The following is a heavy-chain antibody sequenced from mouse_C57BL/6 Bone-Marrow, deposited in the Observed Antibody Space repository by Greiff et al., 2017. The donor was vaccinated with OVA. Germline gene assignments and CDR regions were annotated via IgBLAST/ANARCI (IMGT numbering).Heavy chain of an antibody. D-gene: IGHD1-1*01. V-gene: IGHV1-26*01. CDR2: INPNNGGN. CDR1: GYTFTDYY. J-gene: IGHJ1*03. Sequence: EVQLQQSGPELVKPGASVKISCTASGYTFTDYYLNWLKQSHGKSLEWIGDINPNNGGNSYNQTFKGKATLTVDKSYSTAYMERRSLTSEDSAVYYCARGGRKYYGSSYPHCGFDVWGTGTTVTVSS. CDR3: ARGGRKYYGSSYPHCGFDV.